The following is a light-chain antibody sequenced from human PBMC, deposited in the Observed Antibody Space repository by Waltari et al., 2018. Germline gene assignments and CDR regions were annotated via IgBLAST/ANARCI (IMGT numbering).Light chain of an antibody. V-gene: IGLV2-23*01. Sequence: QSALTQPASVSGSPGQSITLPCTGTSSGVGHYNLVSWYQPYPGKAPKVMIYDDNRRPSGVSDRFSGSKSGNTASLTISGVQAEDEADYYCCSYAGSYTWVFGGGTKLTVL. CDR3: CSYAGSYTWV. CDR1: SSGVGHYNL. CDR2: DDN. J-gene: IGLJ3*02.